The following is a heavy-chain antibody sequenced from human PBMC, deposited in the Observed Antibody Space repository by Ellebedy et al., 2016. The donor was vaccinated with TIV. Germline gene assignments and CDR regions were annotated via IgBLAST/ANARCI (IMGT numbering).Heavy chain of an antibody. J-gene: IGHJ5*02. Sequence: GGSLRLSCAASGLTFSTYPMTWVRRAPGKGLEWVSAISGSGDSTYYADSVKGRFTISRDNAKNSLYLQMNSLRAEDTAVYYCARDRYSSSSSRANWFDPWGQGTLVTVSS. CDR3: ARDRYSSSSSRANWFDP. CDR2: ISGSGDST. V-gene: IGHV3-23*01. CDR1: GLTFSTYP. D-gene: IGHD6-6*01.